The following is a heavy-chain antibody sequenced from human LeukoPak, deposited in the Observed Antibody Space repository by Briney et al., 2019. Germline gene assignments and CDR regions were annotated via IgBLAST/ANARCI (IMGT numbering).Heavy chain of an antibody. CDR1: GGSISSGGYY. V-gene: IGHV4-30-2*01. J-gene: IGHJ6*02. CDR3: ARDRKIAAAGNPGFYYGMDV. CDR2: IYHSGST. D-gene: IGHD6-13*01. Sequence: SETLSLTCTVSGGSISSGGYYWSWIRQPPGKGLEWIGYIYHSGSTYYNPSLKSRVTISVDTSKNQFSLKLSSVTAADTAVYYCARDRKIAAAGNPGFYYGMDVWGQGTTVTVSS.